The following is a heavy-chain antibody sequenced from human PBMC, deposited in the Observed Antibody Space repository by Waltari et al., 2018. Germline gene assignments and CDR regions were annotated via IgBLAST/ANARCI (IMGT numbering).Heavy chain of an antibody. CDR3: ARVAVPAVTTNWFDP. Sequence: QVQLPESGPGLVKPSGTLSLTCAVSGVSLSTTNWWSWVRQPPGKGLEWIGEIYHSGSTNYNPSLESRVAISVDKSKNQFSLKVRSVTAADTAVYYCARVAVPAVTTNWFDPWGQGTLVTVSS. V-gene: IGHV4-4*02. J-gene: IGHJ5*02. D-gene: IGHD2-2*01. CDR2: IYHSGST. CDR1: GVSLSTTNW.